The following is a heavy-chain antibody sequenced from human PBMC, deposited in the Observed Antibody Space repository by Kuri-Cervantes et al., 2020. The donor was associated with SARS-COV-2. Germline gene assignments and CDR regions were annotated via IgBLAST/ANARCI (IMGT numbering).Heavy chain of an antibody. CDR1: GFNFRACA. D-gene: IGHD4-17*01. V-gene: IGHV3-23*01. CDR2: ISVSGDGT. J-gene: IGHJ3*01. CDR3: ARVMYGDYPGHHDTFDV. Sequence: GGSLRLSCAASGFNFRACAMSWVRQAPGKGLEWVSGISVSGDGTYYADSVKGRFTISRDNARNSLHLQMNSLRVDDTAVYYCARVMYGDYPGHHDTFDVWGQGTMVTVSS.